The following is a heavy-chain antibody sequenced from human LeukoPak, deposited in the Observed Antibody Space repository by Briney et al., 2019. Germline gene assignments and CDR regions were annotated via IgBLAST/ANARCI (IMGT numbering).Heavy chain of an antibody. CDR1: GFTFSSYS. Sequence: GGSLRLSCAASGFTFSSYSMNWVRQAPGKGLEWVSYISSSSSYIYYADSVKGRFTISRDNAKNSLYLQMNSLRAEDTAVYYCARDDTRIVVVVAAPYGMDVWGQGTTVTVSS. J-gene: IGHJ6*02. CDR3: ARDDTRIVVVVAAPYGMDV. CDR2: ISSSSSYI. V-gene: IGHV3-21*05. D-gene: IGHD2-15*01.